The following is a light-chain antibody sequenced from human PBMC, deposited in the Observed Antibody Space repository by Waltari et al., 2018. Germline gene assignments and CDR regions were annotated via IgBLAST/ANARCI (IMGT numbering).Light chain of an antibody. CDR1: RDIRSY. Sequence: SFLSASVGDRVTFTCRASRDIRSYLAWYQQKSGKAPKLLIFAASTLQSGVPSRFSGSGSGTEFTLTISNLQPEDVATYYCQQPPGTFGGGTKVEIK. J-gene: IGKJ4*01. CDR2: AAS. V-gene: IGKV1-9*01. CDR3: QQPPGT.